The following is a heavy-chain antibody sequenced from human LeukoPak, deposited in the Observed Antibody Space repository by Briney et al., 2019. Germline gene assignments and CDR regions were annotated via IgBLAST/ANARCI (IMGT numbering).Heavy chain of an antibody. Sequence: SETLSLTCTVSGASISTYYWSWLRQPPGKGLQWIGYIYYSGSSNYNPSLESRVTMSVDTSKNQFSLKLNSVTAVDTAVYNCATLDIGSSSGWYFRYWGQGTLSTVSS. CDR1: GASISTYY. V-gene: IGHV4-59*01. CDR3: ATLDIGSSSGWYFRY. J-gene: IGHJ4*02. CDR2: IYYSGSS. D-gene: IGHD6-19*01.